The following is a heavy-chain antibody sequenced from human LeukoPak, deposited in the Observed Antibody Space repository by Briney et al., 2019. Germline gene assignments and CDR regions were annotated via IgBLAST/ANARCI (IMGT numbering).Heavy chain of an antibody. J-gene: IGHJ3*02. CDR2: INHSGST. CDR1: GGSFSGYY. D-gene: IGHD3-9*01. V-gene: IGHV4-34*01. Sequence: SETLSLTCAVYGGSFSGYYWSWIRQPPGKGLEWIGEINHSGSTNYNPSLKSRVTISVDTSKNQFSLKLSSVTAADTAVYYCARVGNTYDILTGYSKKAFDIWGQGTMVTVSS. CDR3: ARVGNTYDILTGYSKKAFDI.